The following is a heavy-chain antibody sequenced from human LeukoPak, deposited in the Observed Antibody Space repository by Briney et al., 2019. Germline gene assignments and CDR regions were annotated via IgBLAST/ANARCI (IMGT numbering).Heavy chain of an antibody. Sequence: PSETLSLTCTVSGGSISSSSYYWRWIRQPPGKGLEWIGSIFYSGSPYYNLPLKSLLTISVDTSKNQFSLKLSSVTAADTAVYYCARDLRGFEAYGSGSYYNPWGQGTLVTVSS. CDR1: GGSISSSSYY. CDR2: IFYSGSP. CDR3: ARDLRGFEAYGSGSYYNP. V-gene: IGHV4-39*07. D-gene: IGHD3-10*01. J-gene: IGHJ5*02.